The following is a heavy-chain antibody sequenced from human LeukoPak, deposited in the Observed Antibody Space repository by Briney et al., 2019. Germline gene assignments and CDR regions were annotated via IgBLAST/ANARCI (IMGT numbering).Heavy chain of an antibody. CDR2: INHSGST. V-gene: IGHV4-34*01. J-gene: IGHJ4*02. CDR3: ARGRKYSSGWYGY. CDR1: GGSFSGYY. Sequence: SETLSLTCAVYGGSFSGYYWSWIRQPPGKGLEWIGEINHSGSTNHNPSLKSRVTISVDTSKNQFSLKLSSVTAADTAVYYCARGRKYSSGWYGYWGQGTLVTVSS. D-gene: IGHD6-19*01.